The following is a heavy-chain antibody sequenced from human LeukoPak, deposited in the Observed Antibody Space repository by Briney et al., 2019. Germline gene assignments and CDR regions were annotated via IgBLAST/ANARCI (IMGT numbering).Heavy chain of an antibody. J-gene: IGHJ3*02. CDR1: GGSISNINYY. V-gene: IGHV4-39*01. Sequence: SETLSLTCTVSGGSISNINYYWGWIRQPPGKGLEWIASIYYTGTTYYYPSLTSRGTISLDTSNNQFSLRLTSVTAADTAVYYCVRHLGANAFTIWGQGTMVTVSS. D-gene: IGHD3-16*01. CDR3: VRHLGANAFTI. CDR2: IYYTGTT.